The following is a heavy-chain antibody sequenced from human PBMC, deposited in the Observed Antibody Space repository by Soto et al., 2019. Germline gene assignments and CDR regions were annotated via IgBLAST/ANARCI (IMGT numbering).Heavy chain of an antibody. CDR3: ASVGSDYDNSGYYLP. J-gene: IGHJ5*02. CDR2: IYHSGST. Sequence: ETLSLTCIVSGGSVSSSNWWRVFRHPPGKGLEWIGEIYHSGSTTYNPSLKSRATISVDKSENQFSLRLKSVTAADTAVYYCASVGSDYDNSGYYLPWGPGTLVTVSS. CDR1: GGSVSSSNW. V-gene: IGHV4-4*02. D-gene: IGHD3-22*01.